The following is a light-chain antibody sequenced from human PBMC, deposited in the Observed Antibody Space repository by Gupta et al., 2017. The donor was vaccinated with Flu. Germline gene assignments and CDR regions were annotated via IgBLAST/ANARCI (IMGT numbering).Light chain of an antibody. CDR2: WAS. CDR3: QQYYSTPLT. CDR1: RIILYSPNYNKNY. V-gene: IGKV4-1*01. Sequence: DIVMTQSPDSLAVSLGERASINCKSSRIILYSPNYNKNYLAWYQQKPGQPPKLLIYWASIRESGVPDRFIGSGSGTDFTLTISSLQAEDVAIYYCQQYYSTPLTFGGGTKVEIK. J-gene: IGKJ4*01.